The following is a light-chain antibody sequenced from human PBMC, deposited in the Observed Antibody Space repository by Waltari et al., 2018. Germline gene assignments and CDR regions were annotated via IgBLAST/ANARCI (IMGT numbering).Light chain of an antibody. CDR2: RNT. J-gene: IGLJ3*02. V-gene: IGLV1-47*01. CDR3: AAWDDSLRAWV. Sequence: QSVLIQSPSASETPGQRVAISCSGSNSNIGSNYVCWYQHLPGTAPERLIYRNTQRPSGVPDRFSGSKSDTSASLAISGLRSEDEADYYCAAWDDSLRAWVFGGGTKLTVL. CDR1: NSNIGSNY.